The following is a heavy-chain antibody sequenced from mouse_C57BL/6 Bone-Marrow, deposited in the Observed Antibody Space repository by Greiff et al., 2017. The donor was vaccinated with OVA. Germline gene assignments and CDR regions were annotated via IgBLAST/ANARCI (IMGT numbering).Heavy chain of an antibody. CDR1: GYTFTSYW. D-gene: IGHD1-1*01. CDR2: IHPNSGST. J-gene: IGHJ2*01. CDR3: ARGYYGSSYFYYFDY. Sequence: QVQLKQPGAELVKPGASVKLSCKASGYTFTSYWMHWVKQRPGQGLEWIGMIHPNSGSTNYNEKFKSKATMTVDKSYSTAYMQLSSLTSEDSAVYYCARGYYGSSYFYYFDYWGQGTTLTVSS. V-gene: IGHV1-64*01.